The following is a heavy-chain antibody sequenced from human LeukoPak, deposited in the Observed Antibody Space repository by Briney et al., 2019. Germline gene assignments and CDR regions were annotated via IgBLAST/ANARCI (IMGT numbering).Heavy chain of an antibody. J-gene: IGHJ5*02. CDR3: AREEPSQVYCSGGSCLNWFDP. CDR2: IYYSGST. V-gene: IGHV4-39*02. D-gene: IGHD2-15*01. CDR1: GGSISSSSYY. Sequence: PSETLSLTCTVSGGSISSSSYYWGWIRQPPGKGLEWIGRIYYSGSTYDNPSLKSRVTISVDTSKNQFSLKLSSVTAADTAVYYCAREEPSQVYCSGGSCLNWFDPWGQGTLVTVSS.